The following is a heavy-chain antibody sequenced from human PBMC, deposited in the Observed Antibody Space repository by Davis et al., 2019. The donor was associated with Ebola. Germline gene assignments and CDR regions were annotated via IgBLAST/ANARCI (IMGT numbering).Heavy chain of an antibody. CDR3: ARANPGYYDFWSGLGNWFDP. J-gene: IGHJ5*02. V-gene: IGHV4-30-2*01. Sequence: LRLSCAVSGGSISSGGYSWSWIRQPPGKGLEWIGYIYHSGSTYYNPSLKSRVTISVDRSKNQFSLKLSSVTAADTAVDYCARANPGYYDFWSGLGNWFDPWGQGTLVTVSS. CDR1: GGSISSGGYS. D-gene: IGHD3-3*01. CDR2: IYHSGST.